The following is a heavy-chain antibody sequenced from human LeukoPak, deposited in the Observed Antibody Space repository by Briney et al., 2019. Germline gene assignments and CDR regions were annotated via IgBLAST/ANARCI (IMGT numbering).Heavy chain of an antibody. D-gene: IGHD6-13*01. V-gene: IGHV4-4*07. CDR1: GGSISSYY. CDR3: ARDLDSINWYGIPPGWFDP. Sequence: SETLSLTCTVSGGSISSYYWSWIRQPAGKGLEWIGRIYTSGSTNYNPSLKSRVTMSLDTSKNQFPLKLSSVTAADTAVYYCARDLDSINWYGIPPGWFDPWGQGTLVTVSS. CDR2: IYTSGST. J-gene: IGHJ5*02.